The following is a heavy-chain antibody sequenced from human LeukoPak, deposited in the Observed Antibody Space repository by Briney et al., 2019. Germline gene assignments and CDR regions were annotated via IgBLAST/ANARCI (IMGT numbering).Heavy chain of an antibody. CDR1: GDSITSSSYY. CDR3: ARTTLLRYFDGKDV. Sequence: PSETLSLTCTVSGDSITSSSYYWGWIRQPPGKGLEWIGSLYYSGSAYYNPPLKSRVAISVDTSKNQISLNLNSVTAADTAVYYCARTTLLRYFDGKDVWGKGTTVTVSS. V-gene: IGHV4-39*01. CDR2: LYYSGSA. J-gene: IGHJ6*04. D-gene: IGHD3-9*01.